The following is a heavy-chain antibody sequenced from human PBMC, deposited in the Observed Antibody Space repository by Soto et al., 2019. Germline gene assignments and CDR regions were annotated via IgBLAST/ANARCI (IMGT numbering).Heavy chain of an antibody. V-gene: IGHV3-48*01. CDR1: GLTFISYN. CDR3: ARDSRNYYYYMDV. CDR2: ISFIGSTL. J-gene: IGHJ6*03. Sequence: EVQLVESGGGLVQPGGSLRLSCEASGLTFISYNMNWVRQAPGKGREWISKISFIGSTLFYADSVKGRFTISRDNAKNSLYLQMNSLRAEDTAVYYCARDSRNYYYYMDVWGKGTTVTVSS.